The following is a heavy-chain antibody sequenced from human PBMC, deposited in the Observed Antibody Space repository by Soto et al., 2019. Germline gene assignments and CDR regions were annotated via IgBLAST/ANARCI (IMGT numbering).Heavy chain of an antibody. CDR2: INPSGGGT. D-gene: IGHD3-22*01. CDR3: GRDXYGTIRPANYDSSVDYHARDY. J-gene: IGHJ4*02. V-gene: IGHV1-46*01. Sequence: GASVKVSCKASGYTFTSYYIHWVRQAPGQGLEWMGIINPSGGGTTYAQKFQGRVTMTRDTSSSTVYMEVSSPRSEDTAVYYCGRDXYGTIRPANYDSSVDYHARDYWGQGILVAVPS. CDR1: GYTFTSYY.